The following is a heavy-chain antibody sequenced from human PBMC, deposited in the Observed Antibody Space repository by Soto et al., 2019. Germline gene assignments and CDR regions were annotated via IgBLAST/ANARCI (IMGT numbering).Heavy chain of an antibody. CDR2: ISGSGGST. V-gene: IGHV3-23*01. Sequence: GGSLRLSCAASGFTFSSYAMSWVRQAPGKGLEWVSAISGSGGSTYYADSVKGRFTISRDNSKNTLYLQMNSLRAEDTAVYYCAKSPRVVVVPAAVLSYGMDVWGQGTAVTVSS. D-gene: IGHD2-2*01. CDR1: GFTFSSYA. J-gene: IGHJ6*02. CDR3: AKSPRVVVVPAAVLSYGMDV.